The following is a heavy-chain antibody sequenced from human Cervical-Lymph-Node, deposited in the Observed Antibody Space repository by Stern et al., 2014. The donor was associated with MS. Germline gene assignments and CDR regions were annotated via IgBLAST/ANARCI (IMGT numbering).Heavy chain of an antibody. CDR1: GYFFTSYG. V-gene: IGHV1-18*01. J-gene: IGHJ6*02. CDR3: ARDSLIRTFGVEEGMHV. CDR2: ISADNGDT. Sequence: QVQLVQSGAEVKKPGASVKVSCKASGYFFTSYGISWVRQAPGQGLEWMGWISADNGDTNYAQNVQGRVTMTTDTSTNTAYMELSSLRSDDTALYYCARDSLIRTFGVEEGMHVWGQGTTVTVSS. D-gene: IGHD3-3*01.